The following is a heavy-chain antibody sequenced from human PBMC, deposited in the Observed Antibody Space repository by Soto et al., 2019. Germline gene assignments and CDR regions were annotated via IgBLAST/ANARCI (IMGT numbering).Heavy chain of an antibody. D-gene: IGHD2-2*01. CDR2: INNSGGTT. CDR3: AKEASSTSSSMDI. V-gene: IGHV3-23*01. J-gene: IGHJ6*02. CDR1: GFTFDSYA. Sequence: EVQLLESGGGLVQPGGSLRLSCAASGFTFDSYAMTWVRQAPGQGLEWVSTINNSGGTTNYADSVKGRFTISRDFSKHTLYLQMNSLRAEDTAVYYCAKEASSTSSSMDIWGQGTSVTVSS.